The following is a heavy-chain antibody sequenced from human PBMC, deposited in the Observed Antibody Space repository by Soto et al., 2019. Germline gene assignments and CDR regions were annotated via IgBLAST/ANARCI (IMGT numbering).Heavy chain of an antibody. D-gene: IGHD2-2*01. CDR2: ISNSGSTT. J-gene: IGHJ4*02. Sequence: GGSLRLSCAASGFTFSDYAMSWVRQAPGKGLEWVSAISNSGSTTYYAESVKGRFTISRDNSKNTVFLQMSSLRAEDTALYYCSKRSFGYCSSTSCHFFDYWGQGTLVTVSS. CDR1: GFTFSDYA. V-gene: IGHV3-23*01. CDR3: SKRSFGYCSSTSCHFFDY.